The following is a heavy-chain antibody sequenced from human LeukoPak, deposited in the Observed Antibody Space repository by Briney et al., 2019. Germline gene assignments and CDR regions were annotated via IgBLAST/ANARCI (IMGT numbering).Heavy chain of an antibody. V-gene: IGHV3-30*18. J-gene: IGHJ4*02. CDR1: GFTFINYG. D-gene: IGHD2-21*01. CDR3: AKKAAPVSAIRAGFDY. Sequence: GGSLRLSCAASGFTFINYGMHWVRQAPGKGLEWVTLISYDGSNKYYADSVKGRFTISRDTSKNTVYLQMNSLRADDTAVYYCAKKAAPVSAIRAGFDYWGQGTLVTVSS. CDR2: ISYDGSNK.